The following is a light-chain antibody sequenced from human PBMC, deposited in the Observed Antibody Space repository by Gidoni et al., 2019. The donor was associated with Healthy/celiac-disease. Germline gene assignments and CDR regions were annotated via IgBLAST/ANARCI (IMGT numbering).Light chain of an antibody. CDR3: PRA. CDR2: GAS. V-gene: IGKV3-20*01. CDR1: QSVSSSY. Sequence: EIVLTQSPGTLSLSPGERATLSCRASQSVSSSYLAWYQQKPGQAPRLLIYGASSRATGIPDRFSGSGSGTDVTLTISRLEPEDFAVYYCPRAFGQGTKVEIK. J-gene: IGKJ1*01.